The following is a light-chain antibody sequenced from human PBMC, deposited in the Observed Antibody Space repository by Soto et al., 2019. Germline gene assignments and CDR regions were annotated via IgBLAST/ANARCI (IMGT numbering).Light chain of an antibody. CDR2: WSS. CDR1: HSLFFGSNNKNF. Sequence: DVVVTQSPDSLAVSLGERATINCRSSHSLFFGSNNKNFLSWYQQKPGHPPKLLITWSSTRESGVPDRFTGSGSGTSASLAITGLQAEDEADYYCQSYDSSLSGSVFGTGT. V-gene: IGKV4-1*01. J-gene: IGKJ3*01. CDR3: QSYDSSLSGSV.